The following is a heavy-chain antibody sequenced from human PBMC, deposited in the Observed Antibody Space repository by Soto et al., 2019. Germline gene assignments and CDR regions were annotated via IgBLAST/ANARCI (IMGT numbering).Heavy chain of an antibody. D-gene: IGHD2-21*02. V-gene: IGHV1-3*01. Sequence: APVKGSSKASGYTLTCYSMHWVRQAPGQRLEWMGWINAGNGNTKYSQKFQGRVTITRDTSASTAYMELSSLRSEDTAVYYCARSIVVVTALDYWGQGNLVTVS. CDR2: INAGNGNT. J-gene: IGHJ4*02. CDR1: GYTLTCYS. CDR3: ARSIVVVTALDY.